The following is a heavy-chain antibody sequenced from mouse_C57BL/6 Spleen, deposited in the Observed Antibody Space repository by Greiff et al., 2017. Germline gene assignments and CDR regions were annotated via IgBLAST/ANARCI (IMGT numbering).Heavy chain of an antibody. Sequence: QVHVKQPGAELVRPGSSVKLSCKASGYTFTSYWMDWVKQRPGQGLEWIGNIYPSDSETHYNQKFKDKATLTVDKSSSTAYMQLSSLTSEDSAVYYCARWGTRIYWGQGTTLTVSS. CDR3: ARWGTRIY. CDR1: GYTFTSYW. V-gene: IGHV1-61*01. D-gene: IGHD3-3*01. J-gene: IGHJ2*01. CDR2: IYPSDSET.